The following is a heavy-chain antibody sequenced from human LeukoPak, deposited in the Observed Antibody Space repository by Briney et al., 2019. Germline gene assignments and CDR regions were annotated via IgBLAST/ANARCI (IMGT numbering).Heavy chain of an antibody. V-gene: IGHV4-4*07. CDR1: GGSISSYY. CDR3: ARGGAVTTYYYYYMDV. Sequence: SETLSLTCTVSGGSISSYYWSWIRQPAGKGLEWIGRIYTSGSTNYNPSLKSRVTMSVDTSKNQFSLKLSSVTAADTAVYYCARGGAVTTYYYYYMDVWGKGTTVTISS. D-gene: IGHD4-17*01. CDR2: IYTSGST. J-gene: IGHJ6*03.